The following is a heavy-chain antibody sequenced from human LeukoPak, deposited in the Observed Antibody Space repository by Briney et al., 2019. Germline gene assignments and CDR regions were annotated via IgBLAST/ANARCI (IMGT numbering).Heavy chain of an antibody. V-gene: IGHV3-33*01. D-gene: IGHD3-22*01. Sequence: GRSLSLSCAVSGFTFSSYGMHWVRQAPGKGLEWVAVIWYDGSNKYYADSVKGRFTISRDNSKNTLYLQMNSLRAEDTAVYYCARERGWLNDYNWFDPWGQGTLVTVSS. CDR3: ARERGWLNDYNWFDP. CDR1: GFTFSSYG. CDR2: IWYDGSNK. J-gene: IGHJ5*02.